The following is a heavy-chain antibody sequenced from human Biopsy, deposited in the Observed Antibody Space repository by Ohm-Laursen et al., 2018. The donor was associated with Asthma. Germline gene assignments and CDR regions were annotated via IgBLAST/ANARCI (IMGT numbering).Heavy chain of an antibody. V-gene: IGHV3-53*01. CDR2: IYSGGTS. CDR1: GFAVSRDH. Sequence: LRLSCAASGFAVSRDHMFWVRQAPGKGLEWVSVIYSGGTSHTADSVRGRFTISRDFSKNTLHLQMHSLRVEDTAVYYCARGDSSGWSHYYFDYWGQGTLVTVSS. J-gene: IGHJ4*02. CDR3: ARGDSSGWSHYYFDY. D-gene: IGHD6-19*01.